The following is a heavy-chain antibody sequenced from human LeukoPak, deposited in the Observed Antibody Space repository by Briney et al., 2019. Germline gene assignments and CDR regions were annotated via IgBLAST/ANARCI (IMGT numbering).Heavy chain of an antibody. J-gene: IGHJ5*02. CDR1: GFTFSSYW. CDR3: AREMLAAVAAQS. D-gene: IGHD6-19*01. CDR2: ITSSSSYR. V-gene: IGHV3-21*01. Sequence: GGSLRLSWAAAGFTFSSYWRHWVRQARGEVVGLGSFITSSSSYRYYADSVKGRFTISRDNAKNPLYLQMNSLRAEDTAVYYCAREMLAAVAAQSWGQGTLVTVSS.